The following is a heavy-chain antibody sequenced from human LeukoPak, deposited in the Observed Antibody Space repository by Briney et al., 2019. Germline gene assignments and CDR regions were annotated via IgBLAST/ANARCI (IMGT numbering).Heavy chain of an antibody. J-gene: IGHJ2*01. CDR1: GGSISSYY. CDR2: IYYSGGT. V-gene: IGHV4-59*01. Sequence: SETLSLTCTVSGGSISSYYWSWIRQPPGKGLEWIGYIYYSGGTNYNPSLKSRVTISVDTSKNQFSLKLSSVTAADTAVYCCARTMYYYDSSGYYHWYFDLWGRGTLVTVSS. CDR3: ARTMYYYDSSGYYHWYFDL. D-gene: IGHD3-22*01.